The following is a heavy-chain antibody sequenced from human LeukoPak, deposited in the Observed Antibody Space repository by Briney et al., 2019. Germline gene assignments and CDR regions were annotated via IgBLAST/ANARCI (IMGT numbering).Heavy chain of an antibody. V-gene: IGHV1-69*05. D-gene: IGHD3-9*01. CDR3: ASRYTTSRHFDWDVDY. CDR2: IVPVFGTP. Sequence: SVKVSCKASGDTFSKYAVTWVRQAPGQGLEWMGNIVPVFGTPIYAQKFQGRVTFTTDESRTTTYMELSSLRSEDTALYYCASRYTTSRHFDWDVDYWGQGTLLTVSS. J-gene: IGHJ4*02. CDR1: GDTFSKYA.